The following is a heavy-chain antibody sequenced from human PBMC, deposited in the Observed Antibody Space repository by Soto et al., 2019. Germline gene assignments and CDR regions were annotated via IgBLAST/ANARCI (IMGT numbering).Heavy chain of an antibody. V-gene: IGHV2-5*02. D-gene: IGHD6-13*01. CDR2: ISWDDDK. CDR1: GFSLSTSGMG. Sequence: QITLKESGPTLVKPTQTFTLACTFSGFSLSTSGMGVGWIRQPPGKALEWLALISWDDDKRYSPSLKSRLTTTQDTSKNQVVLTMTNMDPVDTATYYCAHYSSTSSFDYWGQGTLVTVSS. J-gene: IGHJ4*02. CDR3: AHYSSTSSFDY.